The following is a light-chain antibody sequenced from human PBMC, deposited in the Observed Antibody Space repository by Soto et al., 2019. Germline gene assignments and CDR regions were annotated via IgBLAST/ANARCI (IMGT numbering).Light chain of an antibody. J-gene: IGLJ2*01. Sequence: QSALTQPASVSGSPGQSITISCTGTSSDVGGYNYVSWYQQHPGKAPKLMIYEVSNRPSGVSNRFSGSKSGNTASLTISGLQAEDEADYYCSSYMRSSGGVLFGGGTKLTVL. CDR3: SSYMRSSGGVL. V-gene: IGLV2-14*01. CDR2: EVS. CDR1: SSDVGGYNY.